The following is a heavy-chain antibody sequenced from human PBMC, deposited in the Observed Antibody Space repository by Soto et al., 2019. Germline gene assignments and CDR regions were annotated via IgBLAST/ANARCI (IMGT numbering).Heavy chain of an antibody. CDR1: GGSISSGDYY. Sequence: QVQLQESGPGLVKASQTLSLTCTVSGGSISSGDYYWNWIRQHPGKGLEWIGYIYYSGSTYYNPSLKSRVTISVDTSKNQFSLRLSSVTAADTAVYYCARWFYDRGPPRYFDYWGQGALVTVSS. D-gene: IGHD3-22*01. J-gene: IGHJ4*02. V-gene: IGHV4-31*03. CDR2: IYYSGST. CDR3: ARWFYDRGPPRYFDY.